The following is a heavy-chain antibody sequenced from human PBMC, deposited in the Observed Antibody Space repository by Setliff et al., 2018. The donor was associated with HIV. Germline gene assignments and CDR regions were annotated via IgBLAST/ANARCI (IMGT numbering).Heavy chain of an antibody. D-gene: IGHD6-13*01. V-gene: IGHV1-8*02. CDR1: GYTFTSYG. CDR2: ISPHNGDT. Sequence: GASVKVSCKASGYTFTSYGISWVRQAPGQGLEWMGWISPHNGDTTIPQRFQGRVTMTRNTSIGTAYMELSSLRSEDTAVYYCWGYSSSPSAWGQGTLVTVSS. J-gene: IGHJ5*02. CDR3: WGYSSSPSA.